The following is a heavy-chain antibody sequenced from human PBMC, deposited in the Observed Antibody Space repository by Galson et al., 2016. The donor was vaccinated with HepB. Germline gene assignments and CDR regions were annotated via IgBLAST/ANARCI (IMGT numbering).Heavy chain of an antibody. Sequence: PALVKPTQTLTLTCTFSGFSLSTSGVSVGWIRQPPGKALEWLARIYWDDDKRYSPSLKSRVTITKDTPKNQAVLIMTNMDPLDTATYYCLHRQGVFESREYYFDYWGPGILVTVSS. CDR1: GFSLSTSGVS. D-gene: IGHD2/OR15-2a*01. J-gene: IGHJ4*02. CDR2: IYWDDDK. CDR3: LHRQGVFESREYYFDY. V-gene: IGHV2-5*02.